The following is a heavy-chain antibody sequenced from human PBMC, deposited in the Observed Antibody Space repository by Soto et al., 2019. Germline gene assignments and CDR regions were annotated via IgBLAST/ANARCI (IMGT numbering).Heavy chain of an antibody. D-gene: IGHD3-10*01. J-gene: IGHJ4*02. V-gene: IGHV1-3*01. CDR1: GYTFTSYA. CDR2: INAGNGNT. CDR3: ARYPLGSGSYYKIY. Sequence: ASVKVSCKASGYTFTSYAMHWVRQAPGQRLEWMGWINAGNGNTKYSQKFQGRVTITRDTSASIAYMELSSLRSEDTAVYYCARYPLGSGSYYKIYWGQGTLVTVSS.